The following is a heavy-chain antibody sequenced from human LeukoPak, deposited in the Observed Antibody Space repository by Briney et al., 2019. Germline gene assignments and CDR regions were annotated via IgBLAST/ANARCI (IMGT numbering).Heavy chain of an antibody. V-gene: IGHV3-7*04. CDR1: GFTFSGYW. J-gene: IGHJ4*02. CDR3: ARGAGRDHPDY. D-gene: IGHD4/OR15-4a*01. Sequence: RGSLRLSCAASGFTFSGYWMSWVRQAPGKGLEWVANIKHDGSEKYHVDSVKGRFTISRDNSQNSLYLQMNSLRPEDTAVYYCARGAGRDHPDYWGQGTLVTVSS. CDR2: IKHDGSEK.